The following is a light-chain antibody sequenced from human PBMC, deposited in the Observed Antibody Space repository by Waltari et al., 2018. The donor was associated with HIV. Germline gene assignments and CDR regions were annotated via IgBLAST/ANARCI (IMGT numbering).Light chain of an antibody. J-gene: IGKJ3*01. Sequence: DIQLTQSPRSLSASVGDTVTITCRPSHNISTFLNWYQHEVGKAPKLLIFGASSLQSGVPSRFRGTKSVTDCALTISGLQPEDFATYYCQQSFRTFSFGPGTKIDV. V-gene: IGKV1-39*01. CDR3: QQSFRTFS. CDR1: HNISTF. CDR2: GAS.